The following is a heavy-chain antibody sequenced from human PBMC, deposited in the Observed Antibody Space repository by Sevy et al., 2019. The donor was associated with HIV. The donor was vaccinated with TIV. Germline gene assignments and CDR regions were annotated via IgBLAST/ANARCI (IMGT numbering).Heavy chain of an antibody. V-gene: IGHV3-7*01. CDR3: ARADIVVIPAATNFDY. J-gene: IGHJ4*01. D-gene: IGHD2-2*01. Sequence: GGSLRLSCAASGFTFSSYWMSWVRQAPGKGLEWVANIKQDGSEKYYVDSVKGRFTISRDNAKNSLYLQMNSLRAEDTAVYYCARADIVVIPAATNFDYWGHGTLVTVSS. CDR1: GFTFSSYW. CDR2: IKQDGSEK.